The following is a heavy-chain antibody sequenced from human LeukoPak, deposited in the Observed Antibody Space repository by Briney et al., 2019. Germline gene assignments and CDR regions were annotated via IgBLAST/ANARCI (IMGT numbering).Heavy chain of an antibody. CDR3: ARDGYDGAFDI. Sequence: GGSLRLARAASGFTFSSYGMHWVRQAPGKGLEWVAVIWYDGSNKYYADSVKGRFTISRDNSKNTLYLQMNSLRAEDTAVYYCARDGYDGAFDIWGQGTMVTVSS. D-gene: IGHD5-12*01. J-gene: IGHJ3*02. CDR1: GFTFSSYG. CDR2: IWYDGSNK. V-gene: IGHV3-33*01.